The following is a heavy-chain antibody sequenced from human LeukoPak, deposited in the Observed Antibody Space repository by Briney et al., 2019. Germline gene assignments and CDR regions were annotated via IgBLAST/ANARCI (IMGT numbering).Heavy chain of an antibody. J-gene: IGHJ4*02. CDR2: ISGSGGST. CDR3: AKVLGYSYGFGY. V-gene: IGHV3-23*01. Sequence: GGSLRLSCAASGFTFSSYAMSWVRQAPGKGLEWVSAISGSGGSTYYADSVKGRFTISGDNSKNTVYLQMNSLRAEDTAVYYCAKVLGYSYGFGYWGQGTLVTVSS. D-gene: IGHD5-18*01. CDR1: GFTFSSYA.